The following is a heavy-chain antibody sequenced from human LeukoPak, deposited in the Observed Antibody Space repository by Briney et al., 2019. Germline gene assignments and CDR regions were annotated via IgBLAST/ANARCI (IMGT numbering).Heavy chain of an antibody. J-gene: IGHJ2*01. Sequence: ASVKVSCKASGGTFSSYAISWVRQAPGQGLEWMGGIIPIFGTANYAQKFQGRVTITADKSTSTAYMELSSLRSEDTAVYYCASNTYYYDSSGYYRRYFDLWGRGTLVTVSS. D-gene: IGHD3-22*01. CDR2: IIPIFGTA. CDR3: ASNTYYYDSSGYYRRYFDL. CDR1: GGTFSSYA. V-gene: IGHV1-69*06.